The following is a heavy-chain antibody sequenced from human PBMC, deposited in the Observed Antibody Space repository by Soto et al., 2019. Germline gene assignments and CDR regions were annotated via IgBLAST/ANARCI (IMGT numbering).Heavy chain of an antibody. CDR3: ASLSFGDQGNY. V-gene: IGHV4-59*01. CDR1: GDSMSGYY. D-gene: IGHD2-21*02. J-gene: IGHJ4*02. Sequence: QVQLQESGPGLVKPSETLSLTCTVSGDSMSGYYWSWIRQSPGRRLEWIGYIFHSGTTNYNPSLKSRLSMSVDASKTQFSLRVTSVTAADTAIYYCASLSFGDQGNYWGQGTLVTVSS. CDR2: IFHSGTT.